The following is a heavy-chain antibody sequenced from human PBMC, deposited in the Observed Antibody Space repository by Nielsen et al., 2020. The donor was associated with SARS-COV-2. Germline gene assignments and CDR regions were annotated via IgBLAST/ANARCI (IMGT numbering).Heavy chain of an antibody. CDR1: GGSISSYY. V-gene: IGHV4-59*01. CDR2: IYYSGST. Sequence: SETLSLTCTVSGGSISSYYWSWIRQPPGKGLEWIGYIYYSGSTNYNPSLKSRVTISVDTSKNQFSLKLSSVTAADTAVYYCARGGRVRDSGSYIHWGQGTLVTVSS. D-gene: IGHD1-26*01. CDR3: ARGGRVRDSGSYIH. J-gene: IGHJ4*02.